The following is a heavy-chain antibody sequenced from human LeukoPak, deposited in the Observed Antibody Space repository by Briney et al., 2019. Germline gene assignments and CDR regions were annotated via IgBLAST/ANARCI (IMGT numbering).Heavy chain of an antibody. V-gene: IGHV4-59*01. D-gene: IGHD3-22*01. CDR1: GGSISSYY. CDR2: IYYSGST. J-gene: IGHJ4*02. Sequence: PSETLSLTCTVSGGSISSYYWSWIRQPPGKGLEWLGSIYYSGSTNYNPSLKSRVTISVDTSKNQFSLKLSSVTAADTAVYYCARAEAGYYYDSSGYFYFDYWGQGTLVTVSS. CDR3: ARAEAGYYYDSSGYFYFDY.